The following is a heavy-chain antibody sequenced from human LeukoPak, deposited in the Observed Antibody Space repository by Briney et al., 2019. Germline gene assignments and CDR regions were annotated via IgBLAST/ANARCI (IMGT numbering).Heavy chain of an antibody. Sequence: GGSLRLSCAASGFTFSSYSMNWVRQAPGKGLEWVSSISSSSSYIYYADSVKGRFTISRDNAKNSLYLQMNSLRAEDTAAYYCARDITGYSSGGLGYWGQGTLVTVSS. CDR3: ARDITGYSSGGLGY. CDR2: ISSSSSYI. V-gene: IGHV3-21*01. D-gene: IGHD6-19*01. CDR1: GFTFSSYS. J-gene: IGHJ4*02.